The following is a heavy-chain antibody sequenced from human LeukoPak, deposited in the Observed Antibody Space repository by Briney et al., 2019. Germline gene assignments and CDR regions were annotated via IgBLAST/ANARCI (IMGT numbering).Heavy chain of an antibody. D-gene: IGHD5-12*01. CDR3: ARARATKSGRYYYYYAMDV. CDR1: GYTFTSYG. V-gene: IGHV1-18*01. J-gene: IGHJ6*02. Sequence: GASVKVSCKASGYTFTSYGIRWVRQAPGQGLEWMGWISGYNGNTNYAQKLQGRVTMTTDTPTSTAYMELRSLRSDDTAVYYCARARATKSGRYYYYYAMDVWGQGTTVTVSS. CDR2: ISGYNGNT.